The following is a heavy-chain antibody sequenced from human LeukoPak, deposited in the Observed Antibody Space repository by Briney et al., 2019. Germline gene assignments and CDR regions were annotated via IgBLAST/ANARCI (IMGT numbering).Heavy chain of an antibody. CDR1: GYTFTGYY. D-gene: IGHD3-3*01. V-gene: IGHV1-2*02. CDR2: INPNSGVT. Sequence: ASVKVSCKASGYTFTGYYMHWVRQAPGQRLEWMGWINPNSGVTNYAQKFQGRVTMTRDTSISTAYMELSRLRSDDTAVYYCAIYDFWSGYYSAIPLDYWGQGTLVTVSS. CDR3: AIYDFWSGYYSAIPLDY. J-gene: IGHJ4*02.